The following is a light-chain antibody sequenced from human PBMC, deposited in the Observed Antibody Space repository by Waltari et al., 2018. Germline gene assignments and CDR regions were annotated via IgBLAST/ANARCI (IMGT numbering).Light chain of an antibody. Sequence: DIVMTQSPGTLSVSPGERVTLSCRASQRIGNNLAWYQQKRGQAPRLLIFGAFTRATDIPARFSGSGSGTEFTLTISSVQSEDFAVYYCQQYNFWPRTFGLGTKVEI. V-gene: IGKV3D-15*01. CDR1: QRIGNN. CDR3: QQYNFWPRT. CDR2: GAF. J-gene: IGKJ1*01.